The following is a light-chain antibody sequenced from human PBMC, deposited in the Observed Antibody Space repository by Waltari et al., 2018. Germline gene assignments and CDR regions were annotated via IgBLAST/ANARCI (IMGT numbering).Light chain of an antibody. J-gene: IGLJ1*01. Sequence: QSALTQPASVSGSPGQSITISCTGSSGDIGTYKYVSWYQQHPGQAPKLLIYEVRNRPSGVSRRFSGTKSGNTASLTISGLQAEDDANYYCTSYSSGRTPFVFGSGTKVTVL. CDR2: EVR. CDR3: TSYSSGRTPFV. CDR1: SGDIGTYKY. V-gene: IGLV2-14*01.